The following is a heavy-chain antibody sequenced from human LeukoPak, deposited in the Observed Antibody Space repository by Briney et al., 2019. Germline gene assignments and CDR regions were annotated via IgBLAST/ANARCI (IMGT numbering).Heavy chain of an antibody. J-gene: IGHJ4*02. CDR1: GFTFSNYP. V-gene: IGHV3-30*01. CDR3: ARDKEYEYVWGSFRHYYFDY. Sequence: GGSLRLSCAGSGFTFSNYPMHWVRQAPGKGLEWVAVISHDAIKKYYADSVKGRFTISRDSSKNNLYLQMNSLRAEDTAVYYCARDKEYEYVWGSFRHYYFDYWGQGTLVTVSS. CDR2: ISHDAIKK. D-gene: IGHD3-16*02.